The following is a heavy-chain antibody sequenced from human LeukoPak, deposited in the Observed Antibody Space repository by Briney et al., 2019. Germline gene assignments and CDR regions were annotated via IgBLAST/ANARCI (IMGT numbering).Heavy chain of an antibody. V-gene: IGHV3-23*01. D-gene: IGHD1-1*01. CDR3: AKGTTTPGFLDY. Sequence: PGGSLRLSCAASGFTFSSYAMNWVRQAPGKGLEWVSAVNGDNSITKYADSVEGRFTISRDNYKNTLYLQMNSLRVDDTAIYYCAKGTTTPGFLDYWGQGTLVTVPS. CDR1: GFTFSSYA. CDR2: VNGDNSIT. J-gene: IGHJ4*02.